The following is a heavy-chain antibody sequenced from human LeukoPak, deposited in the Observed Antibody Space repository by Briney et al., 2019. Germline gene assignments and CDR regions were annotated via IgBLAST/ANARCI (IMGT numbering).Heavy chain of an antibody. J-gene: IGHJ4*02. V-gene: IGHV3-23*01. CDR1: GFTFSSYA. Sequence: GGSLRLSCAASGFTFSSYAMSWVRQAPGKGLEWVSAISGSGGSTYYADSVKGRFTISRDNAKNSLYLQMNSLRAEDTAVYYCARYKVAAAVDYWGQGTLVTVSS. CDR2: ISGSGGST. CDR3: ARYKVAAAVDY. D-gene: IGHD6-13*01.